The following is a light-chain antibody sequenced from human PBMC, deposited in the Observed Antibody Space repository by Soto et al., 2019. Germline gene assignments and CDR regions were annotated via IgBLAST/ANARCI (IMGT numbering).Light chain of an antibody. CDR1: QSLVHSDGNTY. CDR3: LQATQFPWT. J-gene: IGKJ1*01. Sequence: IVMTQNPLSSPVTLGQPASISCRSSQSLVHSDGNTYLYWFHQRPGRVPRLLIYKIFNRFSGVPDRFSGRGAGTDITLEISRVEAEDVGVYYCLQATQFPWTFGQGTKVEVK. V-gene: IGKV2-24*01. CDR2: KIF.